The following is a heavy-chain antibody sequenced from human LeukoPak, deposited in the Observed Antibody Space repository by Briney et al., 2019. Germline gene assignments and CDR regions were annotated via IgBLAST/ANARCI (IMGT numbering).Heavy chain of an antibody. CDR1: GGSISSGSNC. Sequence: PSETLSLTCTVSGGSISSGSNCWSWIRQPAGKGLEWIGHIHSNGNTNYNPSLKSRVTISVDTSKNHFSLKLSSVTAADTAVYYCARAYNWNHRPYYYYYMDVWGKGTTVTISS. V-gene: IGHV4-61*09. CDR2: IHSNGNT. J-gene: IGHJ6*03. D-gene: IGHD1-20*01. CDR3: ARAYNWNHRPYYYYYMDV.